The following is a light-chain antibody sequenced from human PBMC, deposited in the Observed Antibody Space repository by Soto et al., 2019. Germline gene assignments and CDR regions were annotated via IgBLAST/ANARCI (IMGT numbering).Light chain of an antibody. CDR3: QQSYSNPRT. Sequence: DIQMTQSPSSLSASVGDRVTITCRPSQSITTYLNWYQQKPGKAPKLLIYAASSLQRGVPSRFSGSGSGTDFTLTISSLQPEDFATYYCQQSYSNPRTFGQGTKLEIK. J-gene: IGKJ2*01. V-gene: IGKV1-39*01. CDR1: QSITTY. CDR2: AAS.